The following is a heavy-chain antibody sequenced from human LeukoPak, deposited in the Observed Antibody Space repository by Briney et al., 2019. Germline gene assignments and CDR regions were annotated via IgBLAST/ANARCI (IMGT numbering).Heavy chain of an antibody. J-gene: IGHJ4*02. V-gene: IGHV3-9*01. CDR2: ISWNSGSI. D-gene: IGHD6-13*01. Sequence: GGSLRLSCAASGFTFDDYAMHWVRQAPGKGLEWVSGISWNSGSIGYADSVKGRFTISKDNAKNSLYLQMNSLRAEDTALYYCAKDKRMGIAAAGLFDYWGQGTLVTVSS. CDR3: AKDKRMGIAAAGLFDY. CDR1: GFTFDDYA.